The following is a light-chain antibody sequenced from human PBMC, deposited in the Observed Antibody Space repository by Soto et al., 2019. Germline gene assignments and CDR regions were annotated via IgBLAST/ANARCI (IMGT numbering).Light chain of an antibody. V-gene: IGKV1-5*03. Sequence: DIQMTQSPSPLPASVGDSVTITCRADQSISTWLAWYQQKPGKAPNLLIYKASRLETGVPSRFSGSGSGTEFTLTISVLQPDDFATYYCQQYNSYWTFGEGAKVDIK. CDR2: KAS. CDR1: QSISTW. J-gene: IGKJ1*01. CDR3: QQYNSYWT.